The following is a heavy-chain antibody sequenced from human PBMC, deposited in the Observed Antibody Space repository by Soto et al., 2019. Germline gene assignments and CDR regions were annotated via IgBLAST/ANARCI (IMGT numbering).Heavy chain of an antibody. CDR3: ARDLDGSGSYYTDY. CDR2: ISAFNGKT. D-gene: IGHD3-10*01. J-gene: IGHJ4*02. Sequence: GASVKVSCKASGYSFTSTGISWVRQAPGQGPEWMGWISAFNGKTKYAQKFQGRVTMTTDTSTTTAYMGLRSLTSDDTAVYYCARDLDGSGSYYTDYWGQGTLVTVSS. V-gene: IGHV1-18*01. CDR1: GYSFTSTG.